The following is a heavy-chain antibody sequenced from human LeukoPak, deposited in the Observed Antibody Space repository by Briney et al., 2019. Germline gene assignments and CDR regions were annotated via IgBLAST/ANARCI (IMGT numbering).Heavy chain of an antibody. CDR2: IIPIFGTA. J-gene: IGHJ4*02. V-gene: IGHV1-69*13. D-gene: IGHD3-16*01. CDR1: GGTFSSYA. CDR3: ARDSAQRYTWGIDY. Sequence: SVKVSCKASGGTFSSYAISWVRQAPGQGLEWMGGIIPIFGTANYAQKFQGRVTITADESTSTAYMELSSLRSEDAAVYYCARDSAQRYTWGIDYWGQGTLVTVSS.